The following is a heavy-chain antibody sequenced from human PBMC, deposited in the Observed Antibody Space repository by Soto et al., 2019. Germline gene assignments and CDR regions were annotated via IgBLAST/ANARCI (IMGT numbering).Heavy chain of an antibody. CDR1: GFTFSDYY. D-gene: IGHD4-17*01. J-gene: IGHJ4*02. Sequence: PGGSLRLSCAASGFTFSDYYIDWIRRAPGKGLEWISYISGNGEIIQYAASARGRFTISRDNAENSVYLEMDSLRAEDTALYYCARDVDADFRTDFDYWGRGTLLTVSS. CDR3: ARDVDADFRTDFDY. CDR2: ISGNGEII. V-gene: IGHV3-11*01.